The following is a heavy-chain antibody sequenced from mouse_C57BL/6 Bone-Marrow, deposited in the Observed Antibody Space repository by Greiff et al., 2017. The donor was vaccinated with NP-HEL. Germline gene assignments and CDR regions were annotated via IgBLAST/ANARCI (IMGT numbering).Heavy chain of an antibody. D-gene: IGHD2-4*01. V-gene: IGHV1-82*01. Sequence: VQLQQSGPELVKPGASVKISCKASGYAFSSSWMNWVKQRPGKGLEWIGRIYPGDGDTNYNGKFKGKATLTADKSSSTAYMQLSSLTSEDSAVYFCASEYICDYDAYWYFDVWGTGTTVTVSS. CDR3: ASEYICDYDAYWYFDV. J-gene: IGHJ1*03. CDR1: GYAFSSSW. CDR2: IYPGDGDT.